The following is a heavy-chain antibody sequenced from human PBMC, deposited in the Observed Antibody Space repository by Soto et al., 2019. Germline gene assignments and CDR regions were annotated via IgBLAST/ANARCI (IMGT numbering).Heavy chain of an antibody. Sequence: EVQLLESGGGLVQPGGSLRLSCAASGFTFSSYAMSWVRQAPGKGLEWVSAISGSGGSTYYADSVKGRFTISRDNSKNTLYLQMNSLRAEETAVYYCAGSIAARPNGNWGQGTLVTVSS. J-gene: IGHJ4*02. CDR3: AGSIAARPNGN. CDR1: GFTFSSYA. CDR2: ISGSGGST. V-gene: IGHV3-23*01. D-gene: IGHD6-6*01.